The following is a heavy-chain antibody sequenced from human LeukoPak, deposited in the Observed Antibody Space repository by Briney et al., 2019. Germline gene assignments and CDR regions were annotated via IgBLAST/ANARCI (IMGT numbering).Heavy chain of an antibody. CDR1: GFTLRTNH. Sequence: PGGSLTLPCAASGFTLRTNHMSWVRQAPGKGLEWVSVVYSGGSTDYADSVKGRFTISRDNSKSTLYLQMNSLRAEDTAVYYCARGYTSGWYYFDYWGQGTLVTVSS. CDR2: VYSGGST. CDR3: ARGYTSGWYYFDY. J-gene: IGHJ4*02. V-gene: IGHV3-66*01. D-gene: IGHD6-19*01.